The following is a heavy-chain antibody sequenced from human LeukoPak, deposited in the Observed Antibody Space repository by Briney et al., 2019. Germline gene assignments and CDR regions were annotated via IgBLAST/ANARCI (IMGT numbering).Heavy chain of an antibody. V-gene: IGHV3-23*01. CDR1: GFTFSAFG. CDR3: AKQASYSSGDFDY. Sequence: GRSLRLSCAASGFTFSAFGMSWVRQAPGKGLEWVSAISGSGGSTYYADSVKGRFTISRDNSKNTLFLQVNTLRDEDTAIYYCAKQASYSSGDFDYWGQGTLVTVSS. J-gene: IGHJ4*02. CDR2: ISGSGGST. D-gene: IGHD6-19*01.